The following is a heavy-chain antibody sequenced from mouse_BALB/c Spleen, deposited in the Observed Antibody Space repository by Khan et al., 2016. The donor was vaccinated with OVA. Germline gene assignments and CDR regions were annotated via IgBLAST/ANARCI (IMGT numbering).Heavy chain of an antibody. Sequence: QVQLKESGTELVRPGTSVKLSCKASGYTFTSYWMNWIQQRPEQGLEWIGRIDPYDSETHYNQKFKDKATLTVDKSSNTAYMQLTSLTSEDSAVYYCASNPFGYWGQGTLVTVSA. J-gene: IGHJ3*01. V-gene: IGHV1-52*01. CDR1: GYTFTSYW. D-gene: IGHD6-1*01. CDR3: ASNPFGY. CDR2: IDPYDSET.